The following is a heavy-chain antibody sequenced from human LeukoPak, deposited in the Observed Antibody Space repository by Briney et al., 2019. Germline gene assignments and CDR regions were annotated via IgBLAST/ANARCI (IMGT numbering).Heavy chain of an antibody. CDR3: AKGPSPGYCSSTSCYYDY. J-gene: IGHJ4*02. CDR1: GFTFSSYA. D-gene: IGHD2-2*01. CDR2: LSDDGGTT. V-gene: IGHV3-23*01. Sequence: GGSLRLSCAASGFTFSSYAMSWVRQAPGKGLEWVTALSDDGGTTYYADSVKGRFTISRDNSKNTPYLQMNSLRGDDTAVYHCAKGPSPGYCSSTSCYYDYWGQGTLVTVSS.